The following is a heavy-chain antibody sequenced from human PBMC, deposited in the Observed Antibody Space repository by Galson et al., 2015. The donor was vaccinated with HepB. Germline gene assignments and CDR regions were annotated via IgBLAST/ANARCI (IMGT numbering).Heavy chain of an antibody. J-gene: IGHJ4*02. CDR2: ISGYSGDK. Sequence: SVKVSCKASGYTFSSYSITWLRQAPGQGLECMGWISGYSGDKKYAQKFQGRVTITTDTSTSTAYMELRSLTSADTAFYYCARVGRTSYYFDYWGQGTLVTVSS. D-gene: IGHD1-14*01. CDR1: GYTFSSYS. V-gene: IGHV1-18*01. CDR3: ARVGRTSYYFDY.